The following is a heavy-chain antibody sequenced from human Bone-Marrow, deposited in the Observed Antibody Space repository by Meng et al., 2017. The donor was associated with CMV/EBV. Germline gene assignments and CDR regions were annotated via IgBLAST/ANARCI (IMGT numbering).Heavy chain of an antibody. V-gene: IGHV1-69*10. CDR3: ARLYCSSTSCFGDMDV. D-gene: IGHD2-2*01. Sequence: SVKVSCKASGGTFSSYAISWVRQAPGQGLEWMGGIIPILGIANYAQKFQGRVTMTTDTSTSTAYMELRSLRSDDTAVYYCARLYCSSTSCFGDMDVWGQGTTVTGSS. CDR2: IIPILGIA. CDR1: GGTFSSYA. J-gene: IGHJ6*02.